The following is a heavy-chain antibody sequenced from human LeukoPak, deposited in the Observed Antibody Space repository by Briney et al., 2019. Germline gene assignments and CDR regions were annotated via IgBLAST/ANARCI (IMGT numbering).Heavy chain of an antibody. CDR2: IYNTGST. J-gene: IGHJ4*02. D-gene: IGHD3-16*01. CDR1: GAAVSSSSYY. CDR3: ARTARYGWFDY. Sequence: PSETLSLTCTVSGAAVSSSSYYWSWIRQPPGKGLEWIGYIYNTGSTNYRPSLKSRVTISVDTSKNQFSLKLSSVTAADTAVYYCARTARYGWFDYWGQGTLVTVSS. V-gene: IGHV4-61*01.